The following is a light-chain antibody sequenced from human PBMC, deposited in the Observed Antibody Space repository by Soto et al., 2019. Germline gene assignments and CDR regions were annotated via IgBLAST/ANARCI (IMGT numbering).Light chain of an antibody. CDR2: DVS. CDR1: SSDVGGYNY. CDR3: SSYTSSSPYV. V-gene: IGLV2-14*01. J-gene: IGLJ1*01. Sequence: QSALAQPASVSGSPGPSITIPCTGTSSDVGGYNYVSWYQQHPGKAPKLMIYDVSNRPSGVSNRFSGSKSGNTASLTISGLQAEDEADYYCSSYTSSSPYVFGTGTKVTV.